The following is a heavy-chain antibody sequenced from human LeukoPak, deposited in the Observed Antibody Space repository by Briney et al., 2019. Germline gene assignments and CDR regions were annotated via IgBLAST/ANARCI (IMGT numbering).Heavy chain of an antibody. V-gene: IGHV3-53*01. J-gene: IGHJ3*02. CDR3: ARVGSLVGAKEGAFDI. CDR2: IHAGGST. CDR1: AFTVSSNY. D-gene: IGHD1-26*01. Sequence: GGSLRLSCAASAFTVSSNYMTWVRQTPGKGLDWVSLIHAGGSTYYADSVKGRFAISRDYSRNTVYLQMSSLRAEDTAVYYCARVGSLVGAKEGAFDIWGQGTMVTVSS.